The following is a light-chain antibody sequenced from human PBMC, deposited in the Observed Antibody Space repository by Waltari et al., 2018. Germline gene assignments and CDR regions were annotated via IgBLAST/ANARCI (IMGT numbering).Light chain of an antibody. V-gene: IGKV3-11*01. CDR1: QSVSSY. J-gene: IGKJ4*01. CDR2: DAS. Sequence: EIVLTQSPATLSLSPGERATLSCRASQSVSSYLAWYQQKPGQAPRLLIYDASNRATVIPARFSGSGSGTDFTLTISCLDPEDFAFYYCQQRSNWPLTFGGGTKVEIK. CDR3: QQRSNWPLT.